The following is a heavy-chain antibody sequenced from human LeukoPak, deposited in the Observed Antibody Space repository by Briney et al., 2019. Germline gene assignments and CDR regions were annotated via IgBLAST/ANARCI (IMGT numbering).Heavy chain of an antibody. CDR2: IYYSGST. CDR1: GGSISSNY. Sequence: SETLSLTCTVPGGSISSNYWSWIRQPPGKGLEWIGYIYYSGSTNYNPSLKSRVTISVDTSKNQFSLKLSSVTAADTAVYYCARGGTYYYDSSGYLWGQGTLVTVSS. CDR3: ARGGTYYYDSSGYL. V-gene: IGHV4-59*01. J-gene: IGHJ4*02. D-gene: IGHD3-22*01.